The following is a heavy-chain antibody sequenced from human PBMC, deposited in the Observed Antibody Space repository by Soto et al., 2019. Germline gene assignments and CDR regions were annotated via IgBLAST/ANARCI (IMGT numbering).Heavy chain of an antibody. J-gene: IGHJ6*03. V-gene: IGHV3-30-3*01. D-gene: IGHD6-19*01. CDR1: GFTFSSYA. Sequence: GGSLRLSCAASGFTFSSYAMHWVRQAPGKGLEWVAVISYDGSNKYYADSVKGRFTISRDNSKNTLYLQMNSLRAEDTAVYYCARGSGYSSGWTGSYYYCMDVWGKGTTVTVSS. CDR3: ARGSGYSSGWTGSYYYCMDV. CDR2: ISYDGSNK.